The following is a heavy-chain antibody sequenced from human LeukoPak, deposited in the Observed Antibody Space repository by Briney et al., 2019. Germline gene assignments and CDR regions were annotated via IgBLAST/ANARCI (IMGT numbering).Heavy chain of an antibody. V-gene: IGHV3-21*01. CDR1: RFTFSSYS. CDR3: ARGFLGITLLLGAFDI. D-gene: IGHD3-10*01. Sequence: PGGSLRLSCAASRFTFSSYSMNWVRQAPGKGLEWVSSITTSSSYVYYADSVKGRFTISRDNAKNSLYLQMNSLRAEDTAVYYSARGFLGITLLLGAFDIWGQGTMVTVSS. J-gene: IGHJ3*02. CDR2: ITTSSSYV.